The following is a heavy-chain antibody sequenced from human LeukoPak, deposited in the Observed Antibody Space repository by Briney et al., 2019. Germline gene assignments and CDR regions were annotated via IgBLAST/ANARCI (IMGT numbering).Heavy chain of an antibody. Sequence: SQTLSLTCAVSGGSISSGDYSWSWIRQPPGKGLEWIGYIYYTDTYYNPSLKSRVTISLHTSKNQFSLKLSSVTAEDTALYYCARDAHDYSNLFDYWGQGTLVTVSS. CDR1: GGSISSGDYS. J-gene: IGHJ4*02. CDR2: IYYTDT. V-gene: IGHV4-30-4*07. CDR3: ARDAHDYSNLFDY. D-gene: IGHD4-11*01.